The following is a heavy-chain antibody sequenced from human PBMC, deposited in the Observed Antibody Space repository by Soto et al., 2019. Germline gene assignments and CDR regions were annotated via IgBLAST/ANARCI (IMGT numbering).Heavy chain of an antibody. CDR3: ARYRSRDWSFDH. D-gene: IGHD3-9*01. V-gene: IGHV1-24*01. J-gene: IGHJ4*02. CDR1: GYTLTELS. Sequence: ASVKVSCKVSGYTLTELSMHWVLQAPGKGLEWMGGFDPEDGETIYAQKFQDRVTITRDTSANTAYMELSSLRSEDTAVYYCARYRSRDWSFDHWGQGTVVTVAS. CDR2: FDPEDGET.